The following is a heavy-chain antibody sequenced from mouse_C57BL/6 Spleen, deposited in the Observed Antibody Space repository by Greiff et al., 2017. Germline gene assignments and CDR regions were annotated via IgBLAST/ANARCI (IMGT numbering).Heavy chain of an antibody. CDR2: IHPNSGST. CDR3: ARRGGPAYDGYYFDY. J-gene: IGHJ2*01. D-gene: IGHD2-12*01. Sequence: VQLQQPGAELVKPGASVKLSCKASGYTFTSYWMHWVKQRPGQGLEWIGMIHPNSGSTNYNEKFKSKATLTVDKSSSTAYMQLSSLTSEDSAVYYCARRGGPAYDGYYFDYWGQGTTLTVSS. V-gene: IGHV1-64*01. CDR1: GYTFTSYW.